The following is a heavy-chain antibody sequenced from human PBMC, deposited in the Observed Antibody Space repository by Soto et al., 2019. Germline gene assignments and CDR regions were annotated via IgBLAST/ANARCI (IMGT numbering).Heavy chain of an antibody. CDR3: ARLWGDYDFWSGYSYYYYYGMDV. CDR2: IYYSGST. CDR1: GGSISSYY. D-gene: IGHD3-3*01. V-gene: IGHV4-59*01. J-gene: IGHJ6*02. Sequence: PSETVSLTCTVSGGSISSYYWSWIRQPPGKGLEWIGYIYYSGSTNYNPSLKSRVTISVDTSKNQFSLKLSSVTAADTAVYYCARLWGDYDFWSGYSYYYYYGMDVWGQGTTVTSP.